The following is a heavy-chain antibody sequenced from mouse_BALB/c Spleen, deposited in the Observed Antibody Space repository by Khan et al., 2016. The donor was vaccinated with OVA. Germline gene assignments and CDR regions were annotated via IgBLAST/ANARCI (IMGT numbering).Heavy chain of an antibody. CDR3: ARDGSRYNYAMDY. J-gene: IGHJ4*01. CDR1: GYSITSDYV. CDR2: INYSGST. D-gene: IGHD2-3*01. Sequence: EVQLQESGPGLVNPSQSLSLTCTVTGYSITSDYVWYWIRQFPGNKLEWMGYINYSGSTNYNPALKSRISVTRDTSKNPFFLQLNSVTTEDTAAYYCARDGSRYNYAMDYWGQGTAVTVSS. V-gene: IGHV3-2*02.